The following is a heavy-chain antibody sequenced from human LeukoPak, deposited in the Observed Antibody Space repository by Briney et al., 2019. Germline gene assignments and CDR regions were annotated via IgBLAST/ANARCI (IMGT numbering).Heavy chain of an antibody. D-gene: IGHD4-17*01. J-gene: IGHJ5*02. CDR2: IWYDGSNK. V-gene: IGHV3-33*01. Sequence: PGRSLRLSCAAPEIPFSSFGMHWLRQAPGKGLEWVAFIWYDGSNKYYADSVKGRFTISRDNSKNTLYLQMNSLTAEDTAVYYCARDGTVTAGPFDPWGGGTLVTVSS. CDR1: EIPFSSFG. CDR3: ARDGTVTAGPFDP.